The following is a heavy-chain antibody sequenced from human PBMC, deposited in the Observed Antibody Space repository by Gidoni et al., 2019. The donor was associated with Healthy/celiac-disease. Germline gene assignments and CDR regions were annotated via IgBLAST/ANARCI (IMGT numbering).Heavy chain of an antibody. Sequence: QVQLVQSGAVVKKPGSSVKVSCKASGGTFSSYAISWVRQAPGQGLEWMGGIIPIFGTANYAQKFQGRVTITADESTSTAYMELSSLRSEDTAVYYCARQISYYDSSGYCFDYWGQGTLVTVSS. CDR1: GGTFSSYA. J-gene: IGHJ4*02. D-gene: IGHD3-22*01. CDR2: IIPIFGTA. V-gene: IGHV1-69*01. CDR3: ARQISYYDSSGYCFDY.